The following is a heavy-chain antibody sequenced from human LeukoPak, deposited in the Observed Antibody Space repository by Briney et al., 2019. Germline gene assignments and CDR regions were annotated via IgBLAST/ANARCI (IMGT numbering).Heavy chain of an antibody. D-gene: IGHD2-8*01. J-gene: IGHJ4*02. CDR3: ARVSGYCPDGVCRFDF. CDR1: GGSFSGYY. V-gene: IGHV4-34*01. Sequence: SETLSLTCAVYGGSFSGYYWSWIRQPPGKGLEWIGEINHSGSTYYNPSLKSRVTISVDTSKNQFSLNLISVTAADTAVYYCARVSGYCPDGVCRFDFWGQGTLVTVSA. CDR2: INHSGST.